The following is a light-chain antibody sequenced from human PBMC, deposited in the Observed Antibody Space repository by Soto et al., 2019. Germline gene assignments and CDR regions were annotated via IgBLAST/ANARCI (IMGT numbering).Light chain of an antibody. CDR3: QQYGNSIPIT. Sequence: ERMLTQSPAALSLSPVERATLCCRAIQSVRSNLAWYQQKPGQAPRLLIYGAFSRATGIPDRFSGSGSGTDFTLTISSLEPEDFAVYYCQQYGNSIPITFGQGTRLEIK. CDR2: GAF. V-gene: IGKV3-20*01. J-gene: IGKJ5*01. CDR1: QSVRSN.